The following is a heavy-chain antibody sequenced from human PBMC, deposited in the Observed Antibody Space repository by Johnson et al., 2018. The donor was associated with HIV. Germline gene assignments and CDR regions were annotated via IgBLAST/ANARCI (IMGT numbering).Heavy chain of an antibody. CDR3: AKNFRGGIVATGDAFDI. CDR1: GFTFSSYG. CDR2: LSYDGSTK. Sequence: QLQLVESGGGVVQPGMSLRLSCAASGFTFSSYGIYWVRQAPGKGLEWVTVLSYDGSTKYYADSVKGRFTIYRDNSKNTLYLQMNSLRAEDTAMYYCAKNFRGGIVATGDAFDIWGQGTMVTVSS. V-gene: IGHV3-30*18. J-gene: IGHJ3*02. D-gene: IGHD6-13*01.